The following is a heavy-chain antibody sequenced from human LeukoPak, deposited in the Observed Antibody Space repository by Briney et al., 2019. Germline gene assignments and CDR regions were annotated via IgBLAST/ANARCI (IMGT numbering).Heavy chain of an antibody. CDR2: IYYSGST. CDR1: GGSISSYY. V-gene: IGHV4-59*12. Sequence: SETLSLTCTVSGGSISSYYRSWIRQPPGKGLEWIGYIYYSGSTNYNPSLKSRVTISVDTSKNQFSLKLSSVTAADTAVYYCARSGYSWFDPWGQGTLVTVSS. J-gene: IGHJ5*02. CDR3: ARSGYSWFDP. D-gene: IGHD2-2*03.